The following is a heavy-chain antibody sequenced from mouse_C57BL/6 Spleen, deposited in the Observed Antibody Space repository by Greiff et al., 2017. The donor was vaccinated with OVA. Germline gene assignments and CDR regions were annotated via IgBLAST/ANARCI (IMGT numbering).Heavy chain of an antibody. CDR3: GGRRPGGMDY. CDR2: ISRGSSTI. Sequence: EVQLVESGGGLVKPGASLKLSCAASGFTFSDYGMHWVRQAPEQGLEWVAYISRGSSTIYYADTVKGRFTISTDNATNTPYLQMTSLRSEDTAMDYCGGRRPGGMDYWGQGTSATGSS. CDR1: GFTFSDYG. V-gene: IGHV5-17*01. J-gene: IGHJ4*01.